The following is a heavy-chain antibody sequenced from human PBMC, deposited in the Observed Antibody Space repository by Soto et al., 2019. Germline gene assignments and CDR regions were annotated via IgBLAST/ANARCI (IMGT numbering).Heavy chain of an antibody. CDR2: ISYDGSNK. Sequence: GGSLRLSCAASGFTFSSYGMHWVRQAPGKGLEWVAVISYDGSNKYYADSVKGRFTISRDNSKNTLYLQMNSLRAEDTAVYYCAKDFYVGTTGGESYYFDYWGQGTLVTVSS. V-gene: IGHV3-30*18. CDR3: AKDFYVGTTGGESYYFDY. CDR1: GFTFSSYG. D-gene: IGHD1-7*01. J-gene: IGHJ4*02.